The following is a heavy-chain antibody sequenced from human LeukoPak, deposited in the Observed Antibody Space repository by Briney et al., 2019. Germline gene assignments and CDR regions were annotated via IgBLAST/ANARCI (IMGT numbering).Heavy chain of an antibody. J-gene: IGHJ6*03. CDR3: ARQVTNGFPRTHGYYYYMDV. Sequence: SETLSLTCTVSGGSISSSSYYWGWIRQPPGKGLEWIGSIYYSGSTYYNPSLKSRVTISVDTSKNQFSLKLSSVTAADTAVYYCARQVTNGFPRTHGYYYYMDVWGKGTTVTVSS. D-gene: IGHD2-8*01. CDR1: GGSISSSSYY. CDR2: IYYSGST. V-gene: IGHV4-39*01.